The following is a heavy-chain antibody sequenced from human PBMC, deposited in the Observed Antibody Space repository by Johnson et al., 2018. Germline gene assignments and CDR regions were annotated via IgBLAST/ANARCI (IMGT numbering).Heavy chain of an antibody. V-gene: IGHV3-9*01. CDR2: ISWNSGSI. J-gene: IGHJ6*02. D-gene: IGHD5-24*01. Sequence: VQLVESGGGLVQPGRSLRLSCAASGFTFDDYAMHWVRQAPGKGLEWVSGISWNSGSIGYADSVKGRFTISRDNAKNSLYLQMNSLRAEDTALYYCAKGDGWYYYYGMDVWGQGTTVTVSS. CDR1: GFTFDDYA. CDR3: AKGDGWYYYYGMDV.